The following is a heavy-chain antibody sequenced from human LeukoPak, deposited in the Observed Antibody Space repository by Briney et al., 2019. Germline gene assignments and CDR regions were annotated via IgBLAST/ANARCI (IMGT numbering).Heavy chain of an antibody. V-gene: IGHV3-30*04. D-gene: IGHD1/OR15-1a*01. J-gene: IGHJ4*02. CDR2: ISYDGINQ. CDR1: GFTFSSYA. Sequence: GRSLRLPCATSGFTFSSYAMHWVRQAPGKGLEWVALISYDGINQYYADSVKGRFIISRDNSKNTLYLRLNSLRLEDTAVYYCTLTTFGVVYYFDYWGQGTLVTVSS. CDR3: TLTTFGVVYYFDY.